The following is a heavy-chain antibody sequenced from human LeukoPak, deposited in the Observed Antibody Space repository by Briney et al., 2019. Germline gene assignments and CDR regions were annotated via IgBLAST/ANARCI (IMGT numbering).Heavy chain of an antibody. V-gene: IGHV2-5*02. CDR2: IYWDDDK. Sequence: SGPTLVKPTQTLTLTCTFSGFSLSTSGVGVGWTRQPPGKALEWLALIYWDDDKRYSPSLKSRLTITKDTSKNQVVLTMTNMDPVDTATYYCAHVYVIGKTYYDFWSGYYFDYWGQGTLVTVSS. D-gene: IGHD3-3*01. CDR3: AHVYVIGKTYYDFWSGYYFDY. CDR1: GFSLSTSGVG. J-gene: IGHJ4*02.